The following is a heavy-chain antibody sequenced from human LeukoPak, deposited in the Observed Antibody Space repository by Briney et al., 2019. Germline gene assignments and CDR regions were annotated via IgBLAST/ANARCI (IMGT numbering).Heavy chain of an antibody. J-gene: IGHJ5*02. V-gene: IGHV4-34*01. CDR1: GGPFSGYY. CDR3: ARRKGYVGWFDP. Sequence: SETLSPTCAVYGGPFSGYYWSWIRQPPGKGLEWIGEINHSGSTNYNPSLKSRVTISVDTSKNQFSLKLSSVTAADTAVYYCARRKGYVGWFDPWGQGTLVTVSS. CDR2: INHSGST. D-gene: IGHD1-1*01.